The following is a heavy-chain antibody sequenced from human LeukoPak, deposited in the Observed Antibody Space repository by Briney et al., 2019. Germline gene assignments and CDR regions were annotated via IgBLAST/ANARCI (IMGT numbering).Heavy chain of an antibody. Sequence: TGGSLRLSCAASGFTFSSYNMNWVRQAPGKGLEWVSYISSGSSTIYYADSVKGRSTISRDNSKNTLYLQMNSLRAEDTAVYYCAKTYSSSRAHYYYYYYMDVWGKGTTVTISS. J-gene: IGHJ6*03. CDR1: GFTFSSYN. CDR3: AKTYSSSRAHYYYYYYMDV. CDR2: ISSGSSTI. D-gene: IGHD6-13*01. V-gene: IGHV3-48*01.